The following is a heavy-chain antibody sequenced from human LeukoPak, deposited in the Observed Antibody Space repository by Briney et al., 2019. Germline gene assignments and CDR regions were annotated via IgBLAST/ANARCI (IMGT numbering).Heavy chain of an antibody. Sequence: PGGSLRLSCVASGFIFRDYAMSWVRQAPAGGLEWVSSLRGDGETFYTDSVKGRFTLSRDYSRNTVYLQLSNLRVEDTAVYYCAKASWVSSADAVLWGQGTLVTVS. CDR3: AKASWVSSADAVL. CDR1: GFIFRDYA. D-gene: IGHD3-16*01. J-gene: IGHJ4*02. CDR2: LRGDGET. V-gene: IGHV3-23*01.